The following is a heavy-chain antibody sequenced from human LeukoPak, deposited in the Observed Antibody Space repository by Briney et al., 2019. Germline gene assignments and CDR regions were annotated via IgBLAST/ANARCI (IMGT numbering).Heavy chain of an antibody. Sequence: GGSLRLSCSASNFLFSDYWMAWVRQAPGKGLEWVASIRQDGNEKYYLDSVKGRFTISRDNAKNPLFLQMNSLRVEETAVYYCARGGYAGIKYYFEYWGQGTPVTVSS. CDR2: IRQDGNEK. CDR1: NFLFSDYW. V-gene: IGHV3-7*01. J-gene: IGHJ4*02. D-gene: IGHD2-2*01. CDR3: ARGGYAGIKYYFEY.